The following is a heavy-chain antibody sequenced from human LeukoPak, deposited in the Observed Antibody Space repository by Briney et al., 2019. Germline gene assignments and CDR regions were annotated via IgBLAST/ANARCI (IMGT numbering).Heavy chain of an antibody. CDR3: ARDSGSSEYYFDY. J-gene: IGHJ4*02. CDR1: GITFSSYW. Sequence: PGGSLRLSCATSGITFSSYWMSWVRQAPGKGLEWVANIKQDGSEKYYVDSVKGRFTISRDNAKNSLYLQMNSLRAEDTAVYYCARDSGSSEYYFDYWGQGTLVTVSS. CDR2: IKQDGSEK. V-gene: IGHV3-7*01. D-gene: IGHD1-26*01.